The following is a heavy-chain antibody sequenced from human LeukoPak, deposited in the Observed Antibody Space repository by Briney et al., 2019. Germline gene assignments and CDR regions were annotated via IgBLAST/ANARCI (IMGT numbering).Heavy chain of an antibody. CDR3: AKDLGYYDSSGSGPDAFDI. J-gene: IGHJ3*02. D-gene: IGHD3-22*01. CDR1: GFTFSSYA. V-gene: IGHV3-23*01. Sequence: PGGSLRLSCAASGFTFSSYAMSWVRQAPGKGLEWVSAISGSGGSTYYADSVKGRFTISRDNSKNTLYLQMNSLRAEDTAVYHCAKDLGYYDSSGSGPDAFDIWGQGTMVTVSS. CDR2: ISGSGGST.